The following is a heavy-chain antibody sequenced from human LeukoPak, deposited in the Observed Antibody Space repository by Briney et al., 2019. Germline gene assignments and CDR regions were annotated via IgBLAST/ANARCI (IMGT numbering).Heavy chain of an antibody. CDR2: IIPIFGTA. J-gene: IGHJ4*02. V-gene: IGHV1-69*05. D-gene: IGHD3-10*01. CDR1: GGTFSSYA. CDR3: ARDLYSRRMDYYGSGSFFAY. Sequence: ASVKVSCKASGGTFSSYAISWVRQAPGQGLEWMGGIIPIFGTANYAQKLQGRLTMTTDTSTSTAYMELRDLISDDTAVYYCARDLYSRRMDYYGSGSFFAYWGQGTLVTVSS.